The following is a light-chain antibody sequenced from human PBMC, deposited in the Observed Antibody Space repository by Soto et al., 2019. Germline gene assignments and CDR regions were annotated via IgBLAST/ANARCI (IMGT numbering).Light chain of an antibody. Sequence: QSALTQPASVSGSPGQSITISCTGTSSDVGGYNYVSWYQQHPDNAPKLMIYDVSDRPSGVSNRFSGSKSGNTASLTISGLQAEDEADYYCSSYTSSSTQVFGTGTKVTVL. CDR2: DVS. CDR1: SSDVGGYNY. CDR3: SSYTSSSTQV. J-gene: IGLJ1*01. V-gene: IGLV2-14*01.